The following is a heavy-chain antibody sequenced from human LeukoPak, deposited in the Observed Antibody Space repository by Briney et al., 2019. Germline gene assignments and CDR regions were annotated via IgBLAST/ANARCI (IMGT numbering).Heavy chain of an antibody. CDR1: GYTFTSYG. V-gene: IGHV1-18*04. J-gene: IGHJ6*04. Sequence: ASVKVSCKASGYTFTSYGISWVRQAPGQGLEWVGRISAYNGNTNYAQKLQGRVTMTTDTSTSTAYMELRSLRSDDTAVYYCARDPGERPADNYYYYGMDVWGKGTTVTVSS. CDR3: ARDPGERPADNYYYYGMDV. D-gene: IGHD2-2*01. CDR2: ISAYNGNT.